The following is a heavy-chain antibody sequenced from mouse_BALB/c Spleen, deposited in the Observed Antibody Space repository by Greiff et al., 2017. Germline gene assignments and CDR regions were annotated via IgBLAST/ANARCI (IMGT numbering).Heavy chain of an antibody. J-gene: IGHJ4*01. D-gene: IGHD2-2*01. CDR2: ISSGGGNT. CDR1: GFTFSSYT. V-gene: IGHV5-9*03. Sequence: VQLKESGGGLVKPGGSLKLSCAASGFTFSSYTMSWVRQTPEKRLEWVATISSGGGNTYYPDSVKGRFTISRDNAKNNLYLQMSSLRSEDTALYYCAVTLYAMDYWGQGTSVTVSS. CDR3: AVTLYAMDY.